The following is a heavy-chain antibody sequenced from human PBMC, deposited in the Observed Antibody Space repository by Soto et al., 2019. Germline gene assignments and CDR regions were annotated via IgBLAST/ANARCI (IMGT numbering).Heavy chain of an antibody. J-gene: IGHJ4*02. V-gene: IGHV3-64*01. CDR1: GFTVSSYA. CDR2: VSSNGGST. Sequence: GGSLRLSCAASGFTVSSYAMHWVRQAPGKGLEYVSAVSSNGGSTYYANSVKGRFTISRDNSKNTLYLQMGSLRAEDMAVYYCAVDTYYDFWSGYSPHFDYWGQGTLVTVSS. CDR3: AVDTYYDFWSGYSPHFDY. D-gene: IGHD3-3*01.